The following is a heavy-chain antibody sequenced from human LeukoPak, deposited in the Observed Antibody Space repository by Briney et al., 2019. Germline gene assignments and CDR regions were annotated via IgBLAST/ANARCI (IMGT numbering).Heavy chain of an antibody. CDR1: GFTFTSYG. CDR2: IWYDGSKK. D-gene: IGHD4/OR15-4a*01. Sequence: GRSLRLSCAASGFTFTSYGMHWVRQAPGKGLEWVAVIWYDGSKKIYADSVKGRFTISGDDSQNTLYLQMNSLRAEDTAVYYCVRESCGANCWGADYWGQGTLVTVSS. CDR3: VRESCGANCWGADY. V-gene: IGHV3-33*01. J-gene: IGHJ4*02.